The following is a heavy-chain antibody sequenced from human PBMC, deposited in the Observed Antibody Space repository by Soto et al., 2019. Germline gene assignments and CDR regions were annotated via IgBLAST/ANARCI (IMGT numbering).Heavy chain of an antibody. D-gene: IGHD6-25*01. CDR3: ARESAAATFDF. CDR2: INYRAST. CDR1: GCSISSGGYY. V-gene: IGHV4-31*03. Sequence: SETLSLTCTFSGCSISSGGYYWSWIRQHPGKGLEWIGYINYRASTYYNPSLKSRVTISVDTSKNQFSLNLSSVTAADTAVYYCARESAAATFDFWGQGTLVTVSS. J-gene: IGHJ4*02.